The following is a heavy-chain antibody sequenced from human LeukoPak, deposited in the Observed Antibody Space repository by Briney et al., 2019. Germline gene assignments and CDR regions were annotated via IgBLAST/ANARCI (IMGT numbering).Heavy chain of an antibody. CDR3: ARDRYYGSGLDY. CDR2: ISSSGSTI. D-gene: IGHD3-10*01. J-gene: IGHJ4*02. Sequence: GGSLRLSCAASGFTFSSYEMNWVRQAPGKGLEWVSYISSSGSTIYYADSVKGRFTISRDNAKNSLYLQMNSLRAEDTAVYYCARDRYYGSGLDYWGQGTLVTVSS. CDR1: GFTFSSYE. V-gene: IGHV3-48*03.